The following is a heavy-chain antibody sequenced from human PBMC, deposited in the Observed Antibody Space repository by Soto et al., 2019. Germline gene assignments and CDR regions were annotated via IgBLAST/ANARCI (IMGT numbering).Heavy chain of an antibody. V-gene: IGHV1-18*01. D-gene: IGHD6-19*01. CDR3: ARDYLIHFRAVAGTQGEGSYYYYGMDV. J-gene: IGHJ6*02. CDR2: ISAYNGNT. Sequence: GASVKVSCKASGYTFTSYGISWVRQAPGQGLEWMGWISAYNGNTNYAQKIQGRVTITTDTSTSTAYMELRSLRSDDTAVYYCARDYLIHFRAVAGTQGEGSYYYYGMDVWGQGTTVTVSS. CDR1: GYTFTSYG.